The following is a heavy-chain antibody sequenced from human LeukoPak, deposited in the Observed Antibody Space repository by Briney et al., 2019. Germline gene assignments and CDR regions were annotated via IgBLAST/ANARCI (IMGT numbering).Heavy chain of an antibody. V-gene: IGHV1-18*01. CDR1: GYTFTSYG. J-gene: IGHJ5*02. CDR2: ISAYNGNT. D-gene: IGHD5-18*01. CDR3: AREERGYSYGYGGFDP. Sequence: ASVKVSCKASGYTFTSYGISWVRQAPGQGLEWMGWISAYNGNTNYAQKLQGRVTMTTDTSTSTAYMELMSLRSDDTAVYYCAREERGYSYGYGGFDPWGQGTLVTVSS.